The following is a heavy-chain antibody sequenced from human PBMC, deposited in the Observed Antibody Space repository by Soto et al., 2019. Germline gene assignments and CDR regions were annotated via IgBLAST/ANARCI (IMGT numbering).Heavy chain of an antibody. Sequence: QVQLVQSGAEVKKPGSSVKVSCKASGGTFSSYAISWVRQAPGQGLEWMGGIIPIFGTANYEQKFQGRVTVTADESTSTAYMELSSLRSEDTAVYYCARDGMDAHYYYGMDVWGQGTTVTVSS. D-gene: IGHD2-2*03. CDR2: IIPIFGTA. CDR3: ARDGMDAHYYYGMDV. J-gene: IGHJ6*02. V-gene: IGHV1-69*12. CDR1: GGTFSSYA.